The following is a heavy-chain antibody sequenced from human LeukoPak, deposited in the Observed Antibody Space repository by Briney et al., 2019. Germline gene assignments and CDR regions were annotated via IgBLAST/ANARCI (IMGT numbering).Heavy chain of an antibody. CDR1: GGSISSYY. V-gene: IGHV4-59*01. CDR3: ARGYPRYYMDV. CDR2: IYYSGST. J-gene: IGHJ6*03. Sequence: SSETLSLTCTVSGGSISSYYWSWIRQPPGKGLEWIGYIYYSGSTNYNPSLKSRVTISVDTSKDQFSLKLSSVTAADTAVYYCARGYPRYYMDVWGKGTTVTVSS. D-gene: IGHD1-1*01.